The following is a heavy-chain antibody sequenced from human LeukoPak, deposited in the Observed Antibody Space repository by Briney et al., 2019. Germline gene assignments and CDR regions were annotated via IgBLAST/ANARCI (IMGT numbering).Heavy chain of an antibody. D-gene: IGHD1-26*01. CDR1: GFTFNSYA. V-gene: IGHV3-23*01. J-gene: IGHJ4*02. Sequence: GGSLRLSCAASGFTFNSYAMRWVRQAPGRGLEWVSLISDTGDTTYYTHSVKGRFIISRDNSKNTLYLQMNSLRAEDTAVYYCVNPSGSYWILNYWGQGTLVTVSS. CDR2: ISDTGDTT. CDR3: VNPSGSYWILNY.